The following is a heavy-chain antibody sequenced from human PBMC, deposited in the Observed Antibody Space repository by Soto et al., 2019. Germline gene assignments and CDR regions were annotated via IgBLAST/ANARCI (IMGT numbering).Heavy chain of an antibody. CDR3: ARPILVAGKYSFAY. CDR1: GGSISSGTYY. D-gene: IGHD6-19*01. V-gene: IGHV4-39*01. J-gene: IGHJ4*02. Sequence: TSETLSLTCTVSGGSISSGTYYWGWIRQPPGKGLEWIGTIYYSRSTYYNPSLKSRATISIDTSKSQFSLKLSSVTAADTAVYYCARPILVAGKYSFAYWGQGTLVTVS. CDR2: IYYSRST.